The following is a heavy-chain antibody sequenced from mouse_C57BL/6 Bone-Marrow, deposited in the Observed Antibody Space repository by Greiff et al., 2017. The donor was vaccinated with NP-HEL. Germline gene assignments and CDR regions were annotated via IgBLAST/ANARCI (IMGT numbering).Heavy chain of an antibody. CDR3: ARENDGFDY. J-gene: IGHJ2*01. CDR1: GFTFSDFY. CDR2: SRNKANDYTT. Sequence: EVQVVESGGGLVQSGRCLRLSCATSGFTFSDFYMEWVRQAPGKGLEWIAASRNKANDYTTEYSASVKGRFIVSRDTSQSILYLQMNALRAEDTAIYYCARENDGFDYWGQGTTLTVSS. V-gene: IGHV7-1*01. D-gene: IGHD2-3*01.